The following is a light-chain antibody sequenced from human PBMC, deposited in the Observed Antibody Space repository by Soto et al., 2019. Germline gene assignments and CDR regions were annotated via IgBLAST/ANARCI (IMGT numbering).Light chain of an antibody. V-gene: IGKV1-27*01. Sequence: DIQMTQSPSSLSASIGDRVTITCRASQGISNYLAWYQQKPGKVPKLLIYAASTLHAGVPSRFSGSGSGTDFTLTISSLQPEDVATYYCQKYDSTPRTFGPGTKVDIK. J-gene: IGKJ3*01. CDR3: QKYDSTPRT. CDR2: AAS. CDR1: QGISNY.